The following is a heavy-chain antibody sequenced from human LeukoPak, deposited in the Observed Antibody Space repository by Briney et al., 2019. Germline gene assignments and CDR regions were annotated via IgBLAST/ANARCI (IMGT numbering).Heavy chain of an antibody. D-gene: IGHD3-22*01. V-gene: IGHV1-69*13. CDR2: IIPIFGTA. Sequence: SVKVSCKASGGTFSSYAISWVRQAPGQGLEWMGGIIPIFGTANYAQKFQGRVTITADESTSTAYMELSSLRSDDTAVYYCARDLLYYYDSSPPAFDYWGQGTLVTVSS. CDR1: GGTFSSYA. J-gene: IGHJ4*02. CDR3: ARDLLYYYDSSPPAFDY.